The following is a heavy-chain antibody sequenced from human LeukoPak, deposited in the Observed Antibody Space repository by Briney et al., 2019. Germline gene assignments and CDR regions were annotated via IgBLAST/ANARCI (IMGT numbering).Heavy chain of an antibody. Sequence: GRSLRLSCAASGFTFDDYAMHWVQQAPGKGLEWVSGISWNSGSIGYADSVKGRFTISRDNAKNSLYLQMNSLRAEDTALYYCAKDMYDLSRSAMGGYYYYGMDVWGQGTTVTVSS. J-gene: IGHJ6*02. CDR3: AKDMYDLSRSAMGGYYYYGMDV. CDR1: GFTFDDYA. V-gene: IGHV3-9*01. D-gene: IGHD2-2*01. CDR2: ISWNSGSI.